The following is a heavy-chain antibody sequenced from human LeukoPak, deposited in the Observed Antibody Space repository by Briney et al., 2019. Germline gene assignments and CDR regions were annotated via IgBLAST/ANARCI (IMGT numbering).Heavy chain of an antibody. CDR3: ARDGLERRSFYYPGRDV. CDR1: GYTFTGYY. CDR2: INPNSGGT. V-gene: IGHV1-2*02. D-gene: IGHD1-1*01. Sequence: GASVKVSCKASGYTFTGYYMHWVRQAPGQGLEWMGWINPNSGGTNYAQKFQGRVTMTRDTSISTAYMELSRLRSDDTAVYYCARDGLERRSFYYPGRDVGGQGTTVTVSS. J-gene: IGHJ6*02.